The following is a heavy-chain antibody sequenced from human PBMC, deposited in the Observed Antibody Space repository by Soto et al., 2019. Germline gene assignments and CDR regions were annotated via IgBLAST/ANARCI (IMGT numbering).Heavy chain of an antibody. CDR3: ARGAAAAGLFDY. D-gene: IGHD6-13*01. CDR2: IYHSGTT. CDR1: GGSISTNNW. V-gene: IGHV4-4*02. Sequence: QVQLQESGPGLVKPSGTLSLTCAVSGGSISTNNWWSWVRQPPGKGLEWIGEIYHSGTTNYIPSPKGRVTLSVDKSKNQFSLRLSSVTAADTAMYYCARGAAAAGLFDYWGQGILVTVSS. J-gene: IGHJ4*02.